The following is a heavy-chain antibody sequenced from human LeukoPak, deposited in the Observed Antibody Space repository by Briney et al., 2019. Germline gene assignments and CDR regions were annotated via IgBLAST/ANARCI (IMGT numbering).Heavy chain of an antibody. CDR1: GFTFDDYG. J-gene: IGHJ5*02. D-gene: IGHD1-1*01. CDR3: ARDSPRTGP. CDR2: INWNGGST. Sequence: PGGSLRLSCAASGFTFDDYGMSWVRQAPGKGLEWVSGINWNGGSTGYADSVKGRFTFSRDNARNTLYLQMNSLRDEDTAVYYCARDSPRTGPWGQGTLVTVSS. V-gene: IGHV3-20*04.